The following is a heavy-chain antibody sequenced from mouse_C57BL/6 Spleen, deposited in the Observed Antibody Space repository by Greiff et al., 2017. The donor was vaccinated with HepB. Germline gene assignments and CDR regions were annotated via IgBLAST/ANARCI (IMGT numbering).Heavy chain of an antibody. CDR2: IDPSDSYT. CDR3: ARSGLLRLYAMDC. J-gene: IGHJ4*01. D-gene: IGHD1-2*01. V-gene: IGHV1-50*01. Sequence: QVQLQQPGAELVKPGASVKLSCKASGYTFTSYWMQWVKQRPGQGLEWIGEIDPSDSYTNYNQKFKGKATLTVDTSSSTAYMQLSSLTSEDSAVYYCARSGLLRLYAMDCWGQGTSVTVSS. CDR1: GYTFTSYW.